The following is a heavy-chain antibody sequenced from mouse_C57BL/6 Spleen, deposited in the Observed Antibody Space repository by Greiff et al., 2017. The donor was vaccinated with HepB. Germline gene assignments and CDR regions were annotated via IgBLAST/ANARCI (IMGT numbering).Heavy chain of an antibody. CDR3: ASPYGSSYDRYAMDY. Sequence: EVKLVESGGGLVQPGGSLKLSCAASGFTFSDYYMYWVRQTPEKRLEWVAYISNGGGSTYYPDTVKGRFTISRDNAKNTLYLQMSRLKSEYTAMYYCASPYGSSYDRYAMDYWGQGTSVTVSS. CDR1: GFTFSDYY. D-gene: IGHD1-1*01. CDR2: ISNGGGST. J-gene: IGHJ4*01. V-gene: IGHV5-12*01.